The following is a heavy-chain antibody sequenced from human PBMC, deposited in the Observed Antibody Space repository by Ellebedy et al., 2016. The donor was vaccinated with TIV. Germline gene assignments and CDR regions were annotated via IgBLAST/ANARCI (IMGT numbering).Heavy chain of an antibody. Sequence: AASVKVSCKASGYTFTGYYMHWVRQAPGQGLEWMGWINPNSGCTNYAQKFQGWVTMTRDTSISTAYMELSRLRSDDTAVYYCAREAERITIFGVVISRPVYGMDVWGQGTTVTVSS. CDR1: GYTFTGYY. CDR2: INPNSGCT. CDR3: AREAERITIFGVVISRPVYGMDV. D-gene: IGHD3-3*01. V-gene: IGHV1-2*04. J-gene: IGHJ6*02.